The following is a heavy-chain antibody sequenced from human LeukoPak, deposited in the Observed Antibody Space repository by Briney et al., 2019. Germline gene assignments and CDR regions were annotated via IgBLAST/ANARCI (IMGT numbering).Heavy chain of an antibody. CDR1: GGSISSYY. J-gene: IGHJ4*02. V-gene: IGHV4-59*01. CDR3: ARDKGPRTRLIDY. Sequence: SETLSLTCTVSGGSISSYYWSWIRQPPGKGLEWIGYIYYSGSTNYNPSLKSRVTISVDTSKNQFSLKLSSVTAADTAVYYCARDKGPRTRLIDYWGQGTLVTVSS. D-gene: IGHD3-3*01. CDR2: IYYSGST.